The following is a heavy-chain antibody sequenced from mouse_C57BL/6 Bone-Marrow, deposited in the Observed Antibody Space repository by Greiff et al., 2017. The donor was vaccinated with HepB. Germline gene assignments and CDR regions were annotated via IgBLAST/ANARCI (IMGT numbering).Heavy chain of an antibody. V-gene: IGHV1-72*01. D-gene: IGHD1-1*01. CDR2: IDPNSGGT. Sequence: QVQLQQPGAELVKPGASVKLSCKASGYTFTSYWMHWVKQRPGRGLEWIGRIDPNSGGTKYNEKFKSKATLTVDKPSSTAYMQLSSLTSEDSAVYYCARVTTVVATPHWYFDVLGTGTTVTVSS. CDR1: GYTFTSYW. J-gene: IGHJ1*03. CDR3: ARVTTVVATPHWYFDV.